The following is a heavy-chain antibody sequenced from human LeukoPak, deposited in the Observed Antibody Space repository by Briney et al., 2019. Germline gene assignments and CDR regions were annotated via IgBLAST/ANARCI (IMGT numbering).Heavy chain of an antibody. J-gene: IGHJ4*02. Sequence: EASVKVSCKASGGTFSSYAISWVRQAPGQGLEWMGGIIPIFGTANYAQKFQGRVTITADKSTSTAYMELSSLRSEDTAVYYCARDRVDTAMDAPFDYWGQGTLVTVSS. V-gene: IGHV1-69*06. CDR1: GGTFSSYA. CDR3: ARDRVDTAMDAPFDY. D-gene: IGHD5-18*01. CDR2: IIPIFGTA.